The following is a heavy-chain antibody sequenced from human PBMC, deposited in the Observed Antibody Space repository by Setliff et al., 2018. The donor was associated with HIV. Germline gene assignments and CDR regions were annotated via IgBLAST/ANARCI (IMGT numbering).Heavy chain of an antibody. J-gene: IGHJ4*02. CDR3: ARPLMQDWGRVFDF. CDR1: GFTFSSYW. CDR2: IKQDGRDK. V-gene: IGHV3-7*01. Sequence: RGESLKISCAASGFTFSSYWMNWVRQSPGKGLEWVASIKQDGRDKKYVDSVKGRFTISRDNAMNSLYLQMNNLRAEDTAVYYCARPLMQDWGRVFDFWGQGTLVTVSS. D-gene: IGHD3-16*01.